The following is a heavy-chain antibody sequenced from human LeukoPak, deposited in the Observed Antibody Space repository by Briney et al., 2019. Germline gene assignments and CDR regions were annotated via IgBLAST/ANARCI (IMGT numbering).Heavy chain of an antibody. CDR2: IIPIFGTA. CDR3: AREEQLVPGWFDP. V-gene: IGHV1-69*13. Sequence: SVKVSCKASGGTFSSYAINWVRQAPGQGLEWMGGIIPIFGTANYAQKFQGRVTITADESTRTAYMELSSLRSEDTAVYYCAREEQLVPGWFDPWGQGTLVTVSS. CDR1: GGTFSSYA. J-gene: IGHJ5*01. D-gene: IGHD6-6*01.